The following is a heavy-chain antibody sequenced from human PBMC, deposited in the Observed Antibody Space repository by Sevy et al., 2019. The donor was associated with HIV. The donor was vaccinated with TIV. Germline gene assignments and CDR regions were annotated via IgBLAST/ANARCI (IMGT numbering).Heavy chain of an antibody. D-gene: IGHD6-19*01. CDR3: AKETGRQWGRYFDY. CDR2: ISWNSGSI. J-gene: IGHJ4*02. Sequence: GGSLRLSCAASGFTFDDYAMHWVRQAPGKGLEWVSGISWNSGSIGYADSVKGRFTISRDNAKNSLYLQMNSLRAEDMGLYYCAKETGRQWGRYFDYWGQGTLVTVSS. CDR1: GFTFDDYA. V-gene: IGHV3-9*03.